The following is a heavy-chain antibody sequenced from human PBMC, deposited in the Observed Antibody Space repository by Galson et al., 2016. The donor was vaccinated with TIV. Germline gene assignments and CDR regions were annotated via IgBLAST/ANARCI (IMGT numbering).Heavy chain of an antibody. CDR2: VIPIYRTT. CDR3: TLLPIYSNRWDHVPNGMDV. D-gene: IGHD6-13*01. J-gene: IGHJ6*02. V-gene: IGHV1-69*13. Sequence: SVKVSCKASGLTFRSYAFSWVRQAPGQGLEWMGGVIPIYRTTKYAQKFQGRVTIIADASKDTAEMELTSLRSEDTAVYYCTLLPIYSNRWDHVPNGMDVWVPGTTVTVAS. CDR1: GLTFRSYA.